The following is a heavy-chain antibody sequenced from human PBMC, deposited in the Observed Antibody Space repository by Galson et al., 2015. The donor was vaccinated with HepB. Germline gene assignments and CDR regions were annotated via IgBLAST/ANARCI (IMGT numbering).Heavy chain of an antibody. CDR2: ISYDGSNK. J-gene: IGHJ4*02. CDR1: GFTFSSYG. V-gene: IGHV3-30*18. D-gene: IGHD3-22*01. CDR3: AKGYDSSGSIDY. Sequence: SLRLSCAASGFTFSSYGMHWVRQAPGKGLEWVAVISYDGSNKYYAVSVKGRFTISRDNSKNTLYPQMNSLRAEDTAVYYCAKGYDSSGSIDYWGQGTLVTVSS.